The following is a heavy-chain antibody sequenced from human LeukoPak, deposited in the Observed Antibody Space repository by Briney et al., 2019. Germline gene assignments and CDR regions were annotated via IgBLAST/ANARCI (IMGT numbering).Heavy chain of an antibody. Sequence: ASVKVSCKASGYTFTGYDINWVRQATGQGLEWMGWINPNSGGTNYAQKFQGRVTMTRDTSISTAYMELSRLRSDDTAVYYCVRGDIVVVPAAGRLGYWGQGTLVTVSS. CDR2: INPNSGGT. V-gene: IGHV1-2*02. J-gene: IGHJ4*02. CDR3: VRGDIVVVPAAGRLGY. CDR1: GYTFTGYD. D-gene: IGHD2-2*01.